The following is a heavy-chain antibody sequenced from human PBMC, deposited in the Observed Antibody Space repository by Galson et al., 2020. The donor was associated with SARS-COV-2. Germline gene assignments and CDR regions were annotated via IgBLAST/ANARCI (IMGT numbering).Heavy chain of an antibody. D-gene: IGHD2-15*01. CDR2: INHSGST. V-gene: IGHV4-34*01. J-gene: IGHJ4*02. CDR3: AREDRGSSSVSFDY. Sequence: SETLSLTCAVYGGSFSGYYWSWIRRPPGKGLEWIGEINHSGSTNYNPSLKSRVTISVDTSKNQFSLKLSSVTAADTAVYYCAREDRGSSSVSFDYWGLGTLVTDS. CDR1: GGSFSGYY.